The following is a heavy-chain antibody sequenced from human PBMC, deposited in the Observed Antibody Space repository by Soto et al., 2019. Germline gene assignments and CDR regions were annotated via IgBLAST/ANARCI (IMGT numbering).Heavy chain of an antibody. D-gene: IGHD3-9*01. CDR3: ARGQILTGYPSANWFDP. Sequence: SETLSLTCAVDGGSFSGYHWSWIRQPPGKGLEWIGEINHSGSINYNPSLKSRVSISGDTSKNQFSLNLSSVTAADTAVYYCARGQILTGYPSANWFDPWGQGTLVTVSS. V-gene: IGHV4-34*01. J-gene: IGHJ5*02. CDR1: GGSFSGYH. CDR2: INHSGSI.